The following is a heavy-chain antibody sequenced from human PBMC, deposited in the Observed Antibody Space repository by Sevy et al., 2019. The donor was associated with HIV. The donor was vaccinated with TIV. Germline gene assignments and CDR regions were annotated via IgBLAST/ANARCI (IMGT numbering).Heavy chain of an antibody. Sequence: GGSLRLSCAASGFTFSDYYMSWIRQAPGKGLEWVSYISSSGSTIYYADSVKGRFTISRDNAKNSLYLQTNSLRAEDTAVYYCARSPHYDILTGYYSIEYYFDYWGQGTLVTVSS. CDR2: ISSSGSTI. D-gene: IGHD3-9*01. V-gene: IGHV3-11*01. CDR3: ARSPHYDILTGYYSIEYYFDY. CDR1: GFTFSDYY. J-gene: IGHJ4*02.